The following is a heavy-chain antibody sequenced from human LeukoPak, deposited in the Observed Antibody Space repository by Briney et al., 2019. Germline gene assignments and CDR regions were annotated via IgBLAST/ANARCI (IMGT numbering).Heavy chain of an antibody. CDR3: AKGSTWSPCYFDY. D-gene: IGHD2-8*02. CDR1: GFTFHYYV. CDR2: ISWNSGSI. J-gene: IGHJ4*02. V-gene: IGHV3-9*01. Sequence: TGGSVRLSCSASGFTFHYYVMDRVPPAPGKGLEWVSGISWNSGSIGYADSVKGRFTISRDNAKNSLYLQMNSLRAEDTALYYCAKGSTWSPCYFDYWGQGTLVTVSS.